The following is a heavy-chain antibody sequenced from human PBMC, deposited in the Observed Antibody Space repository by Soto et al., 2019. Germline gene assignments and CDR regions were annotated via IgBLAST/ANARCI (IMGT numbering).Heavy chain of an antibody. J-gene: IGHJ6*03. CDR3: AKVLWDSDYYCYYLDV. D-gene: IGHD1-26*01. CDR1: KFTFSSFA. CDR2: ISGSGGST. V-gene: IGHV3-23*01. Sequence: EVQLLESGGGLVQPGGSLRLSCAASKFTFSSFAMSWVRQAPGKGLEWVSGISGSGGSTYYADSVKGRFTISRNNSKNTLFLQMNSRRAEDTAVYYCAKVLWDSDYYCYYLDVWGKGTKVTVSS.